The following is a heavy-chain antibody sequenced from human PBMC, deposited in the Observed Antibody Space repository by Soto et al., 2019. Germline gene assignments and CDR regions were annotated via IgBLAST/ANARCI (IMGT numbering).Heavy chain of an antibody. CDR2: IIPIFGTA. V-gene: IGHV1-69*13. D-gene: IGHD2-15*01. Sequence: SVKVSCKASGGTFSSYAISWVRQAPGQGLEWMGGIIPIFGTANYAQKFQGRVTITADESTSTAYMELSSLRSEDTAVYYCARDRVYCSGGGCYPGNAFDIWGQGTMVTVSS. CDR1: GGTFSSYA. CDR3: ARDRVYCSGGGCYPGNAFDI. J-gene: IGHJ3*02.